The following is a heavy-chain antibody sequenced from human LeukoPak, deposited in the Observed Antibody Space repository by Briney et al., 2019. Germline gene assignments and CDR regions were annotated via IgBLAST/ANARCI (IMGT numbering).Heavy chain of an antibody. J-gene: IGHJ4*02. Sequence: PGGSLRLSCAASGFTFSSYGMTWVRQAPGKGLEWVSTISDSGDSAYYADSGRGRFTISRDNSKNTLYLQMNSLRAEDTAVYYCAKGAYFDYWGQGTLVTVSS. CDR3: AKGAYFDY. V-gene: IGHV3-23*01. CDR1: GFTFSSYG. CDR2: ISDSGDSA.